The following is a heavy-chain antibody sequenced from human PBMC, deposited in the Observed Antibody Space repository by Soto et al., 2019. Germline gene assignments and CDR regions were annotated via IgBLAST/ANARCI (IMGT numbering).Heavy chain of an antibody. CDR1: GDTFTSYA. CDR2: INAGNGNT. CDR3: ARDSYYYGSGSYYLY. J-gene: IGHJ4*02. Sequence: ASVKVSCKASGDTFTSYAMHWVRQAPGQRLEWMGWINAGNGNTKYSQKFQGRVTITRDTSASTAYMELSSLRSEDTAVYYCARDSYYYGSGSYYLYWGQGTLVT. D-gene: IGHD3-10*01. V-gene: IGHV1-3*01.